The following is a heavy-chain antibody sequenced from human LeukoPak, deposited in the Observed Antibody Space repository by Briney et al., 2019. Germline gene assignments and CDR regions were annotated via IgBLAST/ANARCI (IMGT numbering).Heavy chain of an antibody. Sequence: SETLSLTCTVSGGSISSYYWSWIRQPAGKGLEWIGRIYTSGSTNYNPSLKSRVTMSVDTSKNQFSLKLSSVTAADTAVYYCAAVLGRTSSDWFDPWGQGTLVTVSS. CDR2: IYTSGST. CDR1: GGSISSYY. J-gene: IGHJ5*02. CDR3: AAVLGRTSSDWFDP. V-gene: IGHV4-4*07. D-gene: IGHD2-2*01.